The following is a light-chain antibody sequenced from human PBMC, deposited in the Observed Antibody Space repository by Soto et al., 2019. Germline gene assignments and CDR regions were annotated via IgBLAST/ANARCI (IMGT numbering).Light chain of an antibody. V-gene: IGKV3-15*01. Sequence: EIVMTQSPATLSVSPGERATPSCRASQSVSSNLAWYQQKPGQAPRLLIYGASTRATGIPARFSGSGSGTEFTLTISSLQSEDFAVYYCQQYNNWLPAFGQGTKVEIK. CDR3: QQYNNWLPA. CDR2: GAS. CDR1: QSVSSN. J-gene: IGKJ1*01.